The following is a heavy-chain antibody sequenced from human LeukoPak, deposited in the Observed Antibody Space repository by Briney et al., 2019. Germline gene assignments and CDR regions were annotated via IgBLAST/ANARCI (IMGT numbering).Heavy chain of an antibody. CDR2: ISSSSSTI. J-gene: IGHJ4*02. Sequence: GGSLRLSCAASEFTFSSYSMNWVRQAPGKGLEWVSYISSSSSTIYYADSVKGRFTISRDNAKNSLYLQMNSLRDEDTAVYYCAREWVATYYYDSSGFDYWGQGTLVTVSS. CDR1: EFTFSSYS. D-gene: IGHD3-22*01. CDR3: AREWVATYYYDSSGFDY. V-gene: IGHV3-48*02.